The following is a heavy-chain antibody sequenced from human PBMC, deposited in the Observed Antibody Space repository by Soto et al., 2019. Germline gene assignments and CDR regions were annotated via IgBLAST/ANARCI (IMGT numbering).Heavy chain of an antibody. V-gene: IGHV1-69*08. J-gene: IGHJ4*02. CDR1: GGTYSPYT. CDR2: IIPFLGVT. CDR3: ARDWDSSVSTWSFGDF. D-gene: IGHD3-10*01. Sequence: QVRLVQSGAEVKKPGASVKVSCKSSGGTYSPYTISWLRQAPAQWLAWMARIIPFLGVTNYGLTFQARVKITADKATNTDYMDLRGLRVEDTAVYYCARDWDSSVSTWSFGDFWGRGTLFTFSS.